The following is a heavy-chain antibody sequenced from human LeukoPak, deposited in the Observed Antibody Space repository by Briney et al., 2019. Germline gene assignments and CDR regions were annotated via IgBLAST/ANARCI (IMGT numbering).Heavy chain of an antibody. Sequence: GGSLRLSCAASGFTFSSYSMNWVRQAPGKGLEWVSSISSSSSYIYYADSVKGRFTISRDNAKNSLYPQMNSLRAEDTAVYYCARVHSSSWYPDAFDIWGQGTMVTVSS. V-gene: IGHV3-21*01. CDR2: ISSSSSYI. D-gene: IGHD6-13*01. J-gene: IGHJ3*02. CDR3: ARVHSSSWYPDAFDI. CDR1: GFTFSSYS.